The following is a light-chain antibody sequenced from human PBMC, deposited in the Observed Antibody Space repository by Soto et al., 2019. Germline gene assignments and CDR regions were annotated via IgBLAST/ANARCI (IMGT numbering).Light chain of an antibody. V-gene: IGLV3-1*01. Sequence: SYELTQPPSVSVSPGQTASITCSGDKLGDKYACWYQQKPGQSPVLVIYQDSKRPSGIPERFSGSNSGNTATLTIRGTQAMDEAYYYCQAWDSSHVVFGGGTKLTVL. CDR3: QAWDSSHVV. CDR2: QDS. CDR1: KLGDKY. J-gene: IGLJ2*01.